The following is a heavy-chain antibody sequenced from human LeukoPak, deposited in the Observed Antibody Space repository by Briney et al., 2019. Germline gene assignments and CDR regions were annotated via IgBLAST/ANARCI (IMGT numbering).Heavy chain of an antibody. Sequence: GESLRLSCAASGFTFNSHWMTWVRQAPGKGLQWVASIRQDGSVKYYVDSVQGRLTISRDNAMSSLYLQMNSLRAEDTAVYYCARWSHDSYGYYWISSWGQGTLVTVSS. CDR2: IRQDGSVK. J-gene: IGHJ5*02. CDR3: ARWSHDSYGYYWISS. V-gene: IGHV3-7*01. CDR1: GFTFNSHW. D-gene: IGHD3-22*01.